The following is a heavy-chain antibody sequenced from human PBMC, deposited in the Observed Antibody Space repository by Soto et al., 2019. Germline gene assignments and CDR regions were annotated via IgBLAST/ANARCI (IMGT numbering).Heavy chain of an antibody. CDR1: GLSLSSYA. Sequence: GSLRLSWAAAGLSLSSYAKHWVRQAPGKGLEWVAVISYDGSNKYYADSVKGRFTISRENSKNTLYLQMNSLRAEDTDVYYCARGLWELLRYWGQGTLVTVSS. D-gene: IGHD1-26*01. J-gene: IGHJ4*02. CDR2: ISYDGSNK. V-gene: IGHV3-30-3*01. CDR3: ARGLWELLRY.